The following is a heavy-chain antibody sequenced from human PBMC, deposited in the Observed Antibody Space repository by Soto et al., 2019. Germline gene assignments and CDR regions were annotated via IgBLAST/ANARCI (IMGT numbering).Heavy chain of an antibody. CDR2: IVVGSGNT. CDR3: AADQSRELRAGYYYYGMDV. Sequence: QMQLVQSGPEVKKPGTSVKVSCKASGFTFTSSAVQWVRQARGQRLEWIGWIVVGSGNTNYAQKFQERVTITRDMSTSTAYMELSSLRSEDTAVYYCAADQSRELRAGYYYYGMDVWGQGTTVTVSS. J-gene: IGHJ6*02. V-gene: IGHV1-58*01. D-gene: IGHD1-26*01. CDR1: GFTFTSSA.